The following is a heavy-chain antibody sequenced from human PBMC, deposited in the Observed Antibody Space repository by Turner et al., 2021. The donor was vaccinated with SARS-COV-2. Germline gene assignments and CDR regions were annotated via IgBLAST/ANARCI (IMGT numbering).Heavy chain of an antibody. V-gene: IGHV1-2*02. Sequence: QVQLMQSGAEVKKPGASVKVSCKASGYTFTGHYIHWVRQALGQGLEWMGWINPHSGGTEYAQKFQGRVTMTRDTSISTAYMELSGLKSDDTAVYYCARGFLEWFVSPFDPWGQGTLVTVSS. CDR3: ARGFLEWFVSPFDP. J-gene: IGHJ5*02. CDR1: GYTFTGHY. CDR2: INPHSGGT. D-gene: IGHD3-3*01.